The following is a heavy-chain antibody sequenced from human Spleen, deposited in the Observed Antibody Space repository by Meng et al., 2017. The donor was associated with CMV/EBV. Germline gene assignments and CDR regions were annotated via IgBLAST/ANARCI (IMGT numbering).Heavy chain of an antibody. D-gene: IGHD2/OR15-2a*01. V-gene: IGHV4-31*03. CDR2: IYTTGST. CDR1: GASVTRSAFH. CDR3: ATFYAGLGGQGP. Sequence: CSVSGASVTRSAFHWSWIRQHPGKGLEWIGQIYTTGSTSYNPSLNSRVTISSDSSTNQFSLKLNSVTAADTAVYYCATFYAGLGGQGPWGEGTLVTVSS. J-gene: IGHJ5*02.